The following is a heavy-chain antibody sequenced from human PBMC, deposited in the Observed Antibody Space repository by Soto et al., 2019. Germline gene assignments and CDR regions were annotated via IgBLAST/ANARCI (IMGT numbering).Heavy chain of an antibody. CDR3: ARDRYSSGWYDLDY. CDR1: GFTFSSYG. J-gene: IGHJ4*02. CDR2: IWYDGSNK. D-gene: IGHD6-19*01. Sequence: QVQLVESGGGVFQPGRSLRLSCAASGFTFSSYGMHWVRQAPGKWLEWVAVIWYDGSNKYYADSVKGRFTISRDNSENTLYLQMNSLRAEDTAVYYCARDRYSSGWYDLDYWGQGTLVTVSS. V-gene: IGHV3-33*01.